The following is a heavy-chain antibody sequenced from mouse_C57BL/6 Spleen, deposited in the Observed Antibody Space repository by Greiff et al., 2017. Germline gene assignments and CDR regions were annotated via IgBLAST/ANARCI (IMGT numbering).Heavy chain of an antibody. V-gene: IGHV1-64*01. CDR2: IHPNSGST. CDR3: AKWLPLYAMGY. J-gene: IGHJ4*01. Sequence: VQLQQPGAELVKPGASVKLSCKASGYTFTSYWMHWVKQRPGQGLEWIGMIHPNSGSTNYNEKFKGKATLTVDKSSSTAYMQLSSLTSEDSAVYYCAKWLPLYAMGYWGQGTSVTVSS. CDR1: GYTFTSYW. D-gene: IGHD2-2*01.